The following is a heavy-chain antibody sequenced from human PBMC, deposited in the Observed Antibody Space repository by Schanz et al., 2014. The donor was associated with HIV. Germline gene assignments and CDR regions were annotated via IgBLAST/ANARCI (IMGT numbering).Heavy chain of an antibody. V-gene: IGHV3-23*04. CDR3: AKWDSYGWTGYFDY. CDR1: GVPFRNYG. J-gene: IGHJ4*02. Sequence: VQLVESGGGVVQPGTSLRLSCAAAGVPFRNYGMHWVRQAPGKGLGGASVISGRGTSTNYADSVKGRFTIPRDNSKNTLFLQMNSLRAEDTAVYYCAKWDSYGWTGYFDYWGQGNLVTVSS. D-gene: IGHD5-18*01. CDR2: ISGRGTST.